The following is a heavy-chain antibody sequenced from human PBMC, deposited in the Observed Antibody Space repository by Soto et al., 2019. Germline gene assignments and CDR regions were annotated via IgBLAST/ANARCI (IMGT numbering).Heavy chain of an antibody. V-gene: IGHV3-72*01. J-gene: IGHJ4*02. CDR2: TRNKANSYTT. Sequence: PGGALRLSCAASGFTFSDHYMAWVRQAPGKGLEWVGRTRNKANSYTTEYAASVKGRFTISRDDSKNSLYLQMNSLKTEDTAVYYCARVVGANIDYWGQGTLVTVS. CDR3: ARVVGANIDY. CDR1: GFTFSDHY. D-gene: IGHD1-26*01.